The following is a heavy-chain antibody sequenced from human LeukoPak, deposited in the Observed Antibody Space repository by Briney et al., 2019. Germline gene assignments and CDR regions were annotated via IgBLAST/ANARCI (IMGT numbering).Heavy chain of an antibody. V-gene: IGHV3-11*01. Sequence: GGSLRLSCAAPGFTFSDYYMSWIRQAPGKGLEWVSYISSSGSTIYYADSVKGRFTISRDNAKNSLYLQMNSLRAEDTAVYYCASSYDLWSGSTPFDYWGQGTLATVSS. D-gene: IGHD3-3*01. CDR3: ASSYDLWSGSTPFDY. J-gene: IGHJ4*02. CDR2: ISSSGSTI. CDR1: GFTFSDYY.